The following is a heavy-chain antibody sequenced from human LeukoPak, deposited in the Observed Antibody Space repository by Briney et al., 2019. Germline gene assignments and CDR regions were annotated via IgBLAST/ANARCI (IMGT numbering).Heavy chain of an antibody. D-gene: IGHD5-18*01. CDR2: ISSGSIYI. Sequence: PGGSLRLPCAASGSTFSSYAMSWVRQAPGKGLEWVSSISSGSIYIYYADSVKGRFTISRDNAKNSLFLQMNSLRAEDSAVYYCARGGVQQWLQDYWGQGTLVTVSS. V-gene: IGHV3-21*01. J-gene: IGHJ4*02. CDR1: GSTFSSYA. CDR3: ARGGVQQWLQDY.